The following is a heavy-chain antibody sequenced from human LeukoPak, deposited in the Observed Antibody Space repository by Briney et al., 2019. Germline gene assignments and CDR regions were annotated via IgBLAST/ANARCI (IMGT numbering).Heavy chain of an antibody. V-gene: IGHV7-4-1*02. J-gene: IGHJ6*02. CDR1: GYTFTSYA. Sequence: ASVKVSCKASGYTFTSYAMNWVRQAPGQGLEWMGWINTNTGNPTYAQGFTGRFVFSLDTSVSTAYLQISSLKAEDTAVYYCARDQGFCSSTSCYASKLSYYYYYGMDVWGQGTTVTVSS. CDR2: INTNTGNP. D-gene: IGHD2-2*01. CDR3: ARDQGFCSSTSCYASKLSYYYYYGMDV.